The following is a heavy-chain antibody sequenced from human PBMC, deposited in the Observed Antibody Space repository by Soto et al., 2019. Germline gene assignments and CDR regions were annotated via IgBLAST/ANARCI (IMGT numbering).Heavy chain of an antibody. D-gene: IGHD3-10*01. V-gene: IGHV4-4*02. CDR3: ARAVLLWFGELLTGMDV. CDR1: GGSISSSNW. J-gene: IGHJ6*02. Sequence: SETLSLTCAVSGGSISSSNWWSWVRQPPGKGLEWIGEIYHSGSTNYNPSLKSRVTISVDKSKNQFSLKLSSVTAADTAVYYCARAVLLWFGELLTGMDVWGQGTTVTVSS. CDR2: IYHSGST.